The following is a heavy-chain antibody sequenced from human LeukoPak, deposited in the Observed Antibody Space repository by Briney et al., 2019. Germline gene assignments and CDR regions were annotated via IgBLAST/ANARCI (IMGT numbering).Heavy chain of an antibody. CDR3: AKDIAAAGSFG. D-gene: IGHD6-13*01. CDR2: ISGSGGST. J-gene: IGHJ4*02. Sequence: GGSLRLSCAASGFTFSSYAMSWVRQAPGKGLEWVSAISGSGGSTYYADSVKGRFTISRDNSKNTLYLQTNSLRAEDTAVYYCAKDIAAAGSFGWGQGTLVTVSS. V-gene: IGHV3-23*01. CDR1: GFTFSSYA.